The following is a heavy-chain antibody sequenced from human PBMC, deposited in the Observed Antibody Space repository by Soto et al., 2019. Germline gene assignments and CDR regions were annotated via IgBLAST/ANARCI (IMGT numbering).Heavy chain of an antibody. V-gene: IGHV3-23*01. J-gene: IGHJ4*02. D-gene: IGHD3-22*01. CDR2: IGGSGIT. Sequence: GSLRLSCAASGFSFSNYAMTWARRAPGKGLEWVSAIGGSGITYYADSVKGRITISRDNSRNTVYLQMNSLGAEDTAVYFCARNSGYDYYDSTGIENWGQGTQVTVSS. CDR1: GFSFSNYA. CDR3: ARNSGYDYYDSTGIEN.